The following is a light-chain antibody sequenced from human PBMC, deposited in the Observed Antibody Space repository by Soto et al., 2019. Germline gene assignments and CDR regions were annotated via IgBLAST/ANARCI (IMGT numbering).Light chain of an antibody. CDR3: CSYAGSSTWV. V-gene: IGLV2-23*01. CDR1: NSDVGGYNY. CDR2: EGS. Sequence: QSALTQPRSVSGSPGQSVTISCTGTNSDVGGYNYVSWYQQYPGKAPKLMIYEGSKRPSGVSNRFSGSKSGNTASLTISGLQAEDEADYYCCSYAGSSTWVFGGGTQLTVL. J-gene: IGLJ7*01.